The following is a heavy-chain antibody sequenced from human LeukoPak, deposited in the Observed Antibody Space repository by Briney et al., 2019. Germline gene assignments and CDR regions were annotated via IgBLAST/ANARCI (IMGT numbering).Heavy chain of an antibody. CDR2: IWYDGSDK. Sequence: GGSLRLPCAASGFTFSSYGMHWVRQAPGKGLEWVAVIWYDGSDKYYADSVKGRFTISRDNSKNTLYLQMDSLRAEDTALYYCAREEDGDYANFDYWGQGTLVTVSS. V-gene: IGHV3-33*01. J-gene: IGHJ4*02. D-gene: IGHD4-17*01. CDR3: AREEDGDYANFDY. CDR1: GFTFSSYG.